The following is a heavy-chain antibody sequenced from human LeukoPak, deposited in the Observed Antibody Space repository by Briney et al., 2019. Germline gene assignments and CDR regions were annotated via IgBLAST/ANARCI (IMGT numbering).Heavy chain of an antibody. J-gene: IGHJ4*02. CDR2: ISSSSSYI. V-gene: IGHV3-21*01. D-gene: IGHD3-22*01. Sequence: GGSLRLFCAASGFTFSSYSMIWVRHAPGKGLEWVSSISSSSSYIYYADPVKGRFTISRDNSKNTLYLQMNSLRAEDTAVYYCARQVVAFDYWGQGTLVTVSS. CDR1: GFTFSSYS. CDR3: ARQVVAFDY.